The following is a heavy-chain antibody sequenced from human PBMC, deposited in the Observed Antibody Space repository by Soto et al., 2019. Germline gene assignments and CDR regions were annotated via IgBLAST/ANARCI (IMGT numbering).Heavy chain of an antibody. V-gene: IGHV3-7*01. Sequence: EVQLVESGGGLVQPGGSLRLSCAASGFTLSNYWMYWARQAPGKGLEWVANIKQDGSAINYVDSVKGRFTISRDNAKNSLYLQMNSLRVKDTAVYYCASVNTVGGYWGQGTLVTVSS. CDR1: GFTLSNYW. CDR3: ASVNTVGGY. D-gene: IGHD4-17*01. CDR2: IKQDGSAI. J-gene: IGHJ4*02.